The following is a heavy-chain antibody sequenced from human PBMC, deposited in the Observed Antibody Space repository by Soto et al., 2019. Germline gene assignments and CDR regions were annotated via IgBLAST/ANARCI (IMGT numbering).Heavy chain of an antibody. CDR2: VIPLYGTP. J-gene: IGHJ3*02. CDR1: GGNFNSYA. Sequence: QVQLVQSGAEVKMPGSSVKISCKASGGNFNSYAISWVRQAPGQGLEWMGGVIPLYGTPNYAQKFQGRVTITADTSTSTGYMELSSLRPEDTAVYYCARPILEWLYDAFHIWGQGTMLTVSS. CDR3: ARPILEWLYDAFHI. V-gene: IGHV1-69*06. D-gene: IGHD3-3*01.